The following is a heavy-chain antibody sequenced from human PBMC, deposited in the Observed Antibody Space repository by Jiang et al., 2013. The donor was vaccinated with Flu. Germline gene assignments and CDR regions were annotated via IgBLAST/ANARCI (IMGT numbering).Heavy chain of an antibody. J-gene: IGHJ5*02. CDR1: GDSISSYF. CDR3: ARHGNRYVESLGWIDP. CDR2: IENRGNT. Sequence: GLVKPSETLSLTCTVSGDSISSYFWSWIRQPPGKGLEWMGCIENRGNTNYNPSLKSRVTISVDTSKNQISLKVRSVTVADTAIYYCARHGNRYVESLGWIDPWGQGNLVTVSS. D-gene: IGHD3-9*01. V-gene: IGHV4-59*08.